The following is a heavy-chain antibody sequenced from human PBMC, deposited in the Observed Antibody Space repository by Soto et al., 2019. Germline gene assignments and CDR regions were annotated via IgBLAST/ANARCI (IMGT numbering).Heavy chain of an antibody. CDR2: ITPYNGKT. CDR1: GYTFTSYD. D-gene: IGHD2-2*01. CDR3: ARDTSHYFDH. Sequence: VSVKVSCKASGYTFTSYDITWVRQAPGQGLEWMGWITPYNGKTHYAQKFQDRVTMTTDTAATTAYMELRSLTSDDSAMYFCARDTSHYFDHWGQGILVTVSS. J-gene: IGHJ4*02. V-gene: IGHV1-18*01.